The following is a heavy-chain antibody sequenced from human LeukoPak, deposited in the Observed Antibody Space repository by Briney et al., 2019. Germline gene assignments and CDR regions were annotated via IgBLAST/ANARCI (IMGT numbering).Heavy chain of an antibody. CDR2: IFVSGIST. V-gene: IGHV3-23*01. J-gene: IGHJ4*02. Sequence: GGSLRLSCAASGFTFSSYAMYWVRQAPGKGLEWVSVIFVSGISTHYADSVKGRFTISRDNSKNTVYLQMNSLRAEYTALYYCAKTTTGYSSGRYPGWPVDYWGQGTQVTVSS. CDR3: AKTTTGYSSGRYPGWPVDY. CDR1: GFTFSSYA. D-gene: IGHD6-19*01.